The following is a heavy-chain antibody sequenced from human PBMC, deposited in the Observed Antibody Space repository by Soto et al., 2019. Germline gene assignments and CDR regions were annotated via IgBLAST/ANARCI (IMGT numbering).Heavy chain of an antibody. CDR3: ARRAVDYYDSSGYYAFDY. D-gene: IGHD3-22*01. J-gene: IGHJ4*02. CDR2: INWNGGST. CDR1: GFTFDDYG. V-gene: IGHV3-20*04. Sequence: EVQLVESGGGVVRPGGSLRLSCAASGFTFDDYGMSWVRQAPGKGLEWVSGINWNGGSTGYADSVKGLFTISRDNAKNSLYLQMNSLRAEDTALYYCARRAVDYYDSSGYYAFDYWGQGTLVTVSS.